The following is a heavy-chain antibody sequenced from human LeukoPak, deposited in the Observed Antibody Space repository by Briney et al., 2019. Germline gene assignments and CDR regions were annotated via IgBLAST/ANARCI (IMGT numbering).Heavy chain of an antibody. J-gene: IGHJ4*02. V-gene: IGHV3-30-3*01. CDR1: GFTFSSYA. Sequence: GRSLRLSCAASGFTFSSYAMHWVRQAPGKGLEWVAVISYDGNNKYYADSVKGRFTISRDNSKNTLYLQMNSLRAEDTAVYYCARAPTAAPQMYYFDYWGQGTLVTVSS. CDR2: ISYDGNNK. D-gene: IGHD6-13*01. CDR3: ARAPTAAPQMYYFDY.